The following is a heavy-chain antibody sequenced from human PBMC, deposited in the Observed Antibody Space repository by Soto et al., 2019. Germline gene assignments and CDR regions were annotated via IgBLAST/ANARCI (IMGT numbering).Heavy chain of an antibody. CDR2: IIPIFGTA. CDR3: ARHGYYGSGSYRPFDY. CDR1: GGTFSSYA. Sequence: QVQLVQSGAEVKKPGSSVKVSCKASGGTFSSYAISWVRQAPGQGLEWMGGIIPIFGTANYAQKFQGRVTITADESTSTTYMELSSLSSEDTAVYYCARHGYYGSGSYRPFDYWGQGTLVTVSS. D-gene: IGHD3-10*01. J-gene: IGHJ4*02. V-gene: IGHV1-69*01.